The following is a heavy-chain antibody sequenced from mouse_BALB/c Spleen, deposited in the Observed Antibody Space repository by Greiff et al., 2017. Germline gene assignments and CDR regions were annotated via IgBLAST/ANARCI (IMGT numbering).Heavy chain of an antibody. CDR2: INPYNGDT. J-gene: IGHJ2*01. CDR3: ARWDHYYGSSRDD. V-gene: IGHV1-20*02. D-gene: IGHD1-1*01. CDR1: GYSFTGYF. Sequence: VQLQQSGPELVKPGASVKISCKASGYSFTGYFMNWVMQSHGKSLEWIGRINPYNGDTFYNQKFKGKATLTVDKSSSTAHMELRSLASEDSAVYYCARWDHYYGSSRDDWGKGNTRT.